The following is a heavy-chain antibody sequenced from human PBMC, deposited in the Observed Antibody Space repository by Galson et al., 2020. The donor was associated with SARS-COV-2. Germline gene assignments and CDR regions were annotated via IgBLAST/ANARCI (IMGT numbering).Heavy chain of an antibody. CDR2: INPSGGGT. D-gene: IGHD4-4*01. Sequence: ASVKVTCKASGYTFTSYYIHWVRQAPGQGLELMGIINPSGGGTTYAPKFQGRVTMTRDTSTSTVYMELSSLRSEDTAVYYCARDSQGGNDYNYLLFWGQGTLVTVSS. CDR3: ARDSQGGNDYNYLLF. J-gene: IGHJ4*02. CDR1: GYTFTSYY. V-gene: IGHV1-46*01.